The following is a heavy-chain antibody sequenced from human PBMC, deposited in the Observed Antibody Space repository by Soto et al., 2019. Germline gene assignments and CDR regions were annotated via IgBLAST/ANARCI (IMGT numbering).Heavy chain of an antibody. V-gene: IGHV4-34*01. Sequence: QVQLQQWGAGLLKPSETLSLTCADYGGSFSGYYWNWIRQPPGKGLEWIGEISHTGNTNYNPSLKSRVTLSVDTSKKQFSLRLTSVTAADTAVYYCARDLQLPLDYWGQGTLVTVSS. J-gene: IGHJ4*02. CDR3: ARDLQLPLDY. D-gene: IGHD2-2*01. CDR2: ISHTGNT. CDR1: GGSFSGYY.